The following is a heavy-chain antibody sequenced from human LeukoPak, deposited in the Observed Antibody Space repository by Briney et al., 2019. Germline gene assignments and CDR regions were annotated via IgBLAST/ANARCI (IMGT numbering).Heavy chain of an antibody. CDR3: ARGSSFDGYCTPGACDAGYYDV. V-gene: IGHV4-34*01. J-gene: IGHJ4*02. CDR2: INHRGSS. D-gene: IGHD2-8*01. Sequence: SETLSLTCAVYGYSFNAYVWNWIRQAPGKSLEYIGEINHRGSSHYNPSLKTHVTLSVDTSKNQFSLKLTSVTAADSAVYYCARGSSFDGYCTPGACDAGYYDVWGQGTPVIVSS. CDR1: GYSFNAYV.